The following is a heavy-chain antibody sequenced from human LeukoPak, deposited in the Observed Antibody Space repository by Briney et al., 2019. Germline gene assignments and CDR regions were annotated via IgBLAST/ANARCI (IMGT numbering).Heavy chain of an antibody. D-gene: IGHD3-10*01. CDR3: ARGKYYYGSGSFSY. V-gene: IGHV1-2*02. CDR1: GYTFTGYY. J-gene: IGHJ4*02. CDR2: INPNSGGT. Sequence: ASVKVSCKASGYTFTGYYMHWVRQAPGQGLEWVGWINPNSGGTNYAQKFQGRVTMTRDTSISTAYMELNRLRSDDTAVYYCARGKYYYGSGSFSYWGQGTLVTVSS.